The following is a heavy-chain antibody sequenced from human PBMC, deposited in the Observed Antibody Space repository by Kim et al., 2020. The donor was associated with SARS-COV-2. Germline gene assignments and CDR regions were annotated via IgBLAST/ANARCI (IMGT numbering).Heavy chain of an antibody. J-gene: IGHJ6*02. CDR2: IYYSGST. V-gene: IGHV4-59*08. Sequence: SETLSLTCTVSGGSISSYYWSWIRQPPGKGLEWIGYIYYSGSTNYNPSLKSRVTISVDTSKNQFSLKLSSVTAADTAVYYCARLGLRHTVEDGMDVWGQGTTVTVSS. CDR3: ARLGLRHTVEDGMDV. CDR1: GGSISSYY. D-gene: IGHD4-17*01.